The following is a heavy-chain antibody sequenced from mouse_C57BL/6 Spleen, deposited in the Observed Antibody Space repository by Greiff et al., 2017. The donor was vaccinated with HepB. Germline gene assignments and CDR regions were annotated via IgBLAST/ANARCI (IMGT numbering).Heavy chain of an antibody. V-gene: IGHV1-82*01. CDR3: ARENPFAY. CDR2: IYPGDGDT. Sequence: QVQLQQSGPELVKPGASVKISCKASGYAFSSSWMNWVKKRPGKGLEWIGRIYPGDGDTNYNGKFKGKATLTADKSSSTAYMQLSSLTSEDSAVYFCARENPFAYWGQGTLVTVSA. CDR1: GYAFSSSW. J-gene: IGHJ3*01.